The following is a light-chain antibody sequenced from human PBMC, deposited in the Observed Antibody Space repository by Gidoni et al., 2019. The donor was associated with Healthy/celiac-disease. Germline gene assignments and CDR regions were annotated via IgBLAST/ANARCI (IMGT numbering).Light chain of an antibody. Sequence: EIVLTQSPATLSLSPGERATLSCRASQSVSSYLAWYQQKPGQAPRLRIYDASNRATGIPARFSGSGSETDFTLTISSLEPEDFAVYYCQQRSNWPIFTFGPGTKVDIK. V-gene: IGKV3-11*01. CDR3: QQRSNWPIFT. CDR1: QSVSSY. CDR2: DAS. J-gene: IGKJ3*01.